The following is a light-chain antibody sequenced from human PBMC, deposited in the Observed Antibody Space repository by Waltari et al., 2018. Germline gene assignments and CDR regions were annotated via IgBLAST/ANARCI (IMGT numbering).Light chain of an antibody. J-gene: IGKJ2*01. V-gene: IGKV4-1*01. CDR3: QQYYSTPNT. CDR1: QSVFHTNNKNY. Sequence: DIVMTQSPDSLAVSLGERATINCNSIQSVFHTNNKNYVAWYQQKPGQPPKLHIYWASTRESGVPDRFSGSGSGTDFTLAISSLQAEDVAVYYCQQYYSTPNTFGQGTKVEIK. CDR2: WAS.